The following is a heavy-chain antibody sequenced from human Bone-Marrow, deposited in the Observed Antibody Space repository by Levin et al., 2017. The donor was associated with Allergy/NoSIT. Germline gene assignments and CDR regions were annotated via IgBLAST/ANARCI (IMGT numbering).Heavy chain of an antibody. Sequence: GGSLRLSCAASGFTFSNSWISWVRQAPGKGLEWVARIKRKADGGTTDYAAPVKDRFTISGDDSQTTLYLHMSSLKTEDTAVYYCSVDYGNYFDYWGQGTLVTVSS. J-gene: IGHJ4*02. D-gene: IGHD4/OR15-4a*01. V-gene: IGHV3-15*01. CDR3: SVDYGNYFDY. CDR2: IKRKADGGTT. CDR1: GFTFSNSW.